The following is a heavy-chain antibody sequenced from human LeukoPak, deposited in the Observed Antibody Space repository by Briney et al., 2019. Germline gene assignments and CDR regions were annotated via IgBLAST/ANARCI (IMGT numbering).Heavy chain of an antibody. V-gene: IGHV3-33*05. J-gene: IGHJ4*02. D-gene: IGHD3-3*01. Sequence: DPGGSLRLSCVASGFTFNAFGMHWVRQAPGKGLEWVAVISYDGSNKYYADSVKGRFTISRDNSKNTLYLQMNSLRAGDTAVYYCAKDYDFWSGSWEQIFDYWGQGTLVTVSS. CDR1: GFTFNAFG. CDR3: AKDYDFWSGSWEQIFDY. CDR2: ISYDGSNK.